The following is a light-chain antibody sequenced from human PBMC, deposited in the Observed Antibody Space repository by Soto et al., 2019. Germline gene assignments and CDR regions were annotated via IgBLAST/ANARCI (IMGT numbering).Light chain of an antibody. CDR3: QQANSFPLP. J-gene: IGKJ4*01. Sequence: DIQMTQSPSSVSASVGDRVSITCRASQGISNWLAWYQQKPGRAPKLLIYTGSSLQSGVPSRFSGTGSGTDFTRTISSLQPEDVATYYCQQANSFPLPFGGGPKVEIK. CDR2: TGS. V-gene: IGKV1-12*01. CDR1: QGISNW.